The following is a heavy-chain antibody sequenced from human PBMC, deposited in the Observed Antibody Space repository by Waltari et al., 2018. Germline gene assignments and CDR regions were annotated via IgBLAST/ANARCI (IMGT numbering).Heavy chain of an antibody. D-gene: IGHD3-22*01. CDR3: ARPTYYYDSSGYYYAFDI. J-gene: IGHJ3*02. CDR1: GGSISSSSYY. Sequence: QLQLQESGPGLVKPSETLSLTCTVSGGSISSSSYYWGWLRQPPGKGLEWIGSIYYSGSTYYNPSLKSRVTISVDTSKNQFSLRLSSVTAADTAVYYCARPTYYYDSSGYYYAFDIWGQGTMVTVSS. V-gene: IGHV4-39*01. CDR2: IYYSGST.